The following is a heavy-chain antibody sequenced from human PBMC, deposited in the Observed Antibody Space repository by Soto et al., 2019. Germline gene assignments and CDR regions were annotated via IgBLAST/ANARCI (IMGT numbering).Heavy chain of an antibody. Sequence: QVHLVESGGGVVQPGSSLRLSCAASEFTFRIFAMHWLRQSPGKGLEWVAVISYDGSRKADSVKGRFTVSRDNSWNTLYLQMNSLSAEDTAIYYCARGDREDIEEVVGVRPGEYSMDVWGPGTTVTVSS. CDR2: ISYDGSRK. V-gene: IGHV3-30-3*01. CDR3: ARGDREDIEEVVGVRPGEYSMDV. CDR1: EFTFRIFA. J-gene: IGHJ6*02. D-gene: IGHD1-26*01.